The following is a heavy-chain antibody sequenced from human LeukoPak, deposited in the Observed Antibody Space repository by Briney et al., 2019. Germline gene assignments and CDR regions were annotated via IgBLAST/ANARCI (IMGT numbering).Heavy chain of an antibody. CDR1: GGSFSGYY. V-gene: IGHV4-34*01. CDR3: ASAQDVDYSNSLWDFDY. J-gene: IGHJ4*02. D-gene: IGHD4-4*01. Sequence: PSETLSLTCAVYGGSFSGYYWSWIRQPPGKGLEWIGEINHSGSTNYNPSLKSRVTISVDTSKNQFSLKVRSVTAADTAVYYCASAQDVDYSNSLWDFDYWGQGTLVTVSS. CDR2: INHSGST.